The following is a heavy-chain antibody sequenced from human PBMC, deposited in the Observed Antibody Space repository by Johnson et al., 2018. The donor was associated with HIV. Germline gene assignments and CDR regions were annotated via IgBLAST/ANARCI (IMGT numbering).Heavy chain of an antibody. CDR3: ARDRPYYYGSGDAFDI. V-gene: IGHV3-33*01. CDR1: GFTFSNYG. D-gene: IGHD3-10*01. CDR2: IWYDGSNK. Sequence: QVQLVESGGGVVQPGRSLRLSCAASGFTFSNYGMHWVRQAPGKGLEWVAVIWYDGSNKYYADSVKGRFTISRDNSKNTLYLQMNSLRAEDTAEYYCARDRPYYYGSGDAFDIWGQGTMVTVSS. J-gene: IGHJ3*02.